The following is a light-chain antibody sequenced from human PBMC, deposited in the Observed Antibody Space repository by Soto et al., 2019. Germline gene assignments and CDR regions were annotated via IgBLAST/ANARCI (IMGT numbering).Light chain of an antibody. CDR2: STS. Sequence: EIVLTQSPGTLSLSPGERATLSCRASKSISGNYLAWYPQKSDQPPRLLIYSTSSRATDIPDRLSDSGSGTDFTLTISRLEPEDFAVYHCEQYGMLPWMLGQVTKLEI. J-gene: IGKJ1*01. CDR3: EQYGMLPWM. V-gene: IGKV3-20*01. CDR1: KSISGNY.